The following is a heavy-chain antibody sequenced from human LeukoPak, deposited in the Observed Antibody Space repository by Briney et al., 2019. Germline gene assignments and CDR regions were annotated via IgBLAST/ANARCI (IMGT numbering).Heavy chain of an antibody. D-gene: IGHD4-17*01. V-gene: IGHV1-18*01. CDR3: ASDYGDYYMSLDY. J-gene: IGHJ4*02. Sequence: ASVKVSCKASNYTFTSYGLNWVRQAPGQGLEWMGWISVYNGNTNYAQNFQGRVTMTTDTSTSTAYMELSGLRSDDTAVYYCASDYGDYYMSLDYWGQGTLVTVSS. CDR2: ISVYNGNT. CDR1: NYTFTSYG.